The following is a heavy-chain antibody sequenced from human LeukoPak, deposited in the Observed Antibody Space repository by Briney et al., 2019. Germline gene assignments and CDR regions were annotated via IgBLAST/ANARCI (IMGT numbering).Heavy chain of an antibody. V-gene: IGHV3-48*02. CDR2: ITSNSATI. CDR3: ARSVGGHFDY. D-gene: IGHD3-16*01. J-gene: IGHJ4*02. Sequence: GGSLRLSCAASGFTFSVYSMNWVRQPPGMGPEWVSYITSNSATIQYADSVKGRFTIPRDNAKNSLSLQMNSLRDEDTAVYYCARSVGGHFDYWGQGMLVTVSS. CDR1: GFTFSVYS.